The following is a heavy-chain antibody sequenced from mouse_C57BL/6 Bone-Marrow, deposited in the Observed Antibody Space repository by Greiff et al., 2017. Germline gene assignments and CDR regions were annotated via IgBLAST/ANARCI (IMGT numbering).Heavy chain of an antibody. D-gene: IGHD1-1*01. Sequence: QVQLLQPGAELVKPGASVKLSCKASGYTFTSYWMQWVKQRPGQGLEWIGAIDPSDSYTNYNQKFKGKATLTVDTSSSTAYMQLSSLTSEDSAVYYCSREGLLRYWYFDVWGTGTTVTVSS. CDR2: IDPSDSYT. J-gene: IGHJ1*03. V-gene: IGHV1-50*01. CDR1: GYTFTSYW. CDR3: SREGLLRYWYFDV.